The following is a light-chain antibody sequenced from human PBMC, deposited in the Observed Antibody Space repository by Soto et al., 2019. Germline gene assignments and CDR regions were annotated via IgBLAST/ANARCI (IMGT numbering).Light chain of an antibody. CDR1: SSDVGSYNR. J-gene: IGLJ1*01. CDR3: NSYTSSNTYV. CDR2: EVS. Sequence: QSALTQPPSVSGSPGQSVTISCTGTSSDVGSYNRVSWYQQPPGTAPKLMIYEVSKRPSGVPDRFSGSKSGNTASLTISGLQPEDEADYYCNSYTSSNTYVFGTGTKVTVL. V-gene: IGLV2-18*02.